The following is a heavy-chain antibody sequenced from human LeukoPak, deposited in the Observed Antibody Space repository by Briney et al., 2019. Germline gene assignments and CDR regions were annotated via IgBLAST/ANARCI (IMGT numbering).Heavy chain of an antibody. CDR2: INPNSGAT. J-gene: IGHJ3*01. V-gene: IGHV1-2*02. CDR3: ARDLTSDAFDV. Sequence: ASVKVSCKASGYTFIGYYMHWMRQAPGQGLEWLGWINPNSGATNYPQTFQGRVTFTRDTSISTAYMELSSLTSDDTAMYYCARDLTSDAFDVWGQGTMITVSS. CDR1: GYTFIGYY.